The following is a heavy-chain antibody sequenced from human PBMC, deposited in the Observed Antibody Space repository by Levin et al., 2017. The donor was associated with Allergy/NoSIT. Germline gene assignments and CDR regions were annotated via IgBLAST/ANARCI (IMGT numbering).Heavy chain of an antibody. CDR3: AKDKGSYYGHDAFDI. Sequence: SLKISCAASGFTFDDYAMHWVRQAPGKGLEWVSGISWNSGSIGYADSVKGRFTISRDNAKNSLYLQMNSLRAEDTALYYCAKDKGSYYGHDAFDIWGQGTMVTVSS. D-gene: IGHD1-26*01. CDR2: ISWNSGSI. J-gene: IGHJ3*02. CDR1: GFTFDDYA. V-gene: IGHV3-9*01.